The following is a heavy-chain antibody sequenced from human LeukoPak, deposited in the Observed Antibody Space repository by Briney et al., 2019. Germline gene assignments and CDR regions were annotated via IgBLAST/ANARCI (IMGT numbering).Heavy chain of an antibody. J-gene: IGHJ3*02. CDR1: GFTVSSNY. Sequence: PGGSLRLSCVASGFTVSSNYMTWVRQAPGKGLEWVSVIHRGGSTYYADSVKGRFTISRDNSKNTLYLQMNSLRAEDTAVYYCARGGDGYNFRFSAFDIWGQGTMVTVSS. D-gene: IGHD5-24*01. CDR2: IHRGGST. V-gene: IGHV3-53*01. CDR3: ARGGDGYNFRFSAFDI.